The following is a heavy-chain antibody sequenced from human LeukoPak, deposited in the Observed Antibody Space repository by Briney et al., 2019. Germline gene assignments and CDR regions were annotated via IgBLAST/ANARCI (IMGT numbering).Heavy chain of an antibody. CDR3: ARSTGPGGYFDF. Sequence: KVSCKASGYTFISKGIHWVRQAPGQRLEWMAWINTDNSNTKRSQTLLGRVTITRDTSATTAYMELSSLRFEDTAVYYCARSTGPGGYFDFWGQGTLVTVSS. D-gene: IGHD3-16*01. CDR2: INTDNSNT. CDR1: GYTFISKG. V-gene: IGHV1-3*04. J-gene: IGHJ4*02.